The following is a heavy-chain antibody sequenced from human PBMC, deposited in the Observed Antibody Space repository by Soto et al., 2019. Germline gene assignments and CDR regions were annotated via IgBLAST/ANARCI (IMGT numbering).Heavy chain of an antibody. Sequence: PWGSLRLSCAASGFTFSSYSMNWVRQAPGKGLEWVSSISSSSSYIYYADSVKGRFTISRDNAKNSLYLQMNSLRAEDTAVYYCARGSGWYFDAFDIWGQGTMVTVSS. CDR3: ARGSGWYFDAFDI. J-gene: IGHJ3*02. V-gene: IGHV3-21*01. CDR1: GFTFSSYS. D-gene: IGHD6-19*01. CDR2: ISSSSSYI.